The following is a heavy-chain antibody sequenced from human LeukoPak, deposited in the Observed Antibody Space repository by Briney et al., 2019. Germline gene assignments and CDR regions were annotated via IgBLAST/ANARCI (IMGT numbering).Heavy chain of an antibody. V-gene: IGHV3-21*01. Sequence: GGSLRLSCAASVFSLCSYSINCVRQAPGKGLEWVSSISSSSSYIYYADSVKGRFTITRDNAKNSLYLQMNSLRAEDTAVYYCARARWLIVDYWGQGTLVTVSS. D-gene: IGHD6-19*01. CDR2: ISSSSSYI. J-gene: IGHJ4*02. CDR1: VFSLCSYS. CDR3: ARARWLIVDY.